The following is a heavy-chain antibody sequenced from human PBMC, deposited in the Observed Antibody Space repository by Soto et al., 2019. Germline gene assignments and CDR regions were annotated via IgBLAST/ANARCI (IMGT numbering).Heavy chain of an antibody. CDR3: ARGLAYYDFWSGYPDY. J-gene: IGHJ4*02. Sequence: QVQLVQSGAEVKKPGASVKVSCKASGYTFTGYYMHWVRQAPGQGLEWMGRINPNSGGTNYAQKFQGWVTMTRDTSISTAYMELSRLRSDDTAVYYCARGLAYYDFWSGYPDYWGQGTLVTVSS. V-gene: IGHV1-2*04. D-gene: IGHD3-3*01. CDR2: INPNSGGT. CDR1: GYTFTGYY.